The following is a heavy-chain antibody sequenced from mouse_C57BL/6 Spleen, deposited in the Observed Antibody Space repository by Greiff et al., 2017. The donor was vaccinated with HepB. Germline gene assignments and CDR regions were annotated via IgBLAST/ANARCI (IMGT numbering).Heavy chain of an antibody. Sequence: DVKLQESGAELVRPGASVKLSCTASGFNIKDYYMHWVKQRPEQGLEWIGRIDPEDGDTEYAPKFQGKATMTADTSSNTAYLQLSSLTSEDTAVYYCTTRYGSSYYLDYWGQGTTLTVSS. J-gene: IGHJ2*01. V-gene: IGHV14-1*01. CDR2: IDPEDGDT. CDR3: TTRYGSSYYLDY. D-gene: IGHD1-1*01. CDR1: GFNIKDYY.